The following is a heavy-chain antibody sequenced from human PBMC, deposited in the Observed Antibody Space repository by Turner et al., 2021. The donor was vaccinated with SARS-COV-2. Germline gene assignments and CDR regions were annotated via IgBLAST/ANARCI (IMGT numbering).Heavy chain of an antibody. Sequence: QLQLQESGPGLVKPSETLSLTCSVSGGSISSSTYSWGWIRQPPGKGLEWIGNIYYSGITYYNPSLKSRVTISVDTSKNQFSLKLSSVTAADTAVYYCARLMETAMDYNGMDVWGQGTTVTVSS. V-gene: IGHV4-39*01. CDR2: IYYSGIT. D-gene: IGHD5-18*01. J-gene: IGHJ6*02. CDR1: GGSISSSTYS. CDR3: ARLMETAMDYNGMDV.